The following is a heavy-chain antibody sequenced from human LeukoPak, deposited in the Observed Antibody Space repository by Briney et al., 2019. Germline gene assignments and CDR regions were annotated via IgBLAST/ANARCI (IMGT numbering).Heavy chain of an antibody. CDR2: IYPGDSDT. CDR3: ARHETKGGSSGWYVYNYYGMAV. J-gene: IGHJ6*02. V-gene: IGHV5-51*01. CDR1: GYSFTSYW. D-gene: IGHD6-19*01. Sequence: GESLKVSCQGSGYSFTSYWLVWLRQMPGKGLEWMGIIYPGDSDTRYNPSFQGQVTISADKSISTAYLQWSSMKASDTAMYYCARHETKGGSSGWYVYNYYGMAVWGQGTTVTVSS.